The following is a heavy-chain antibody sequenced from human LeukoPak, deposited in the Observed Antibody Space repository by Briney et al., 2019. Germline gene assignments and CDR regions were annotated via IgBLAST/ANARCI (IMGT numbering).Heavy chain of an antibody. Sequence: GGSLRLSCAVSGFTFSSYWMSWVRHAPGKRLEWVANIKQDGSEKYYVDSVKGRFTISRDNAKNSLYLQMNSLRAEDTAVYYCARDARGFITEYWGQGTPVTVSS. CDR1: GFTFSSYW. CDR3: ARDARGFITEY. J-gene: IGHJ4*02. CDR2: IKQDGSEK. D-gene: IGHD3-22*01. V-gene: IGHV3-7*01.